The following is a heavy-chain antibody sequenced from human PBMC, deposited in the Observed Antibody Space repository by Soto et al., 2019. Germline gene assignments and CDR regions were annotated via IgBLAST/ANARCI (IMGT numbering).Heavy chain of an antibody. V-gene: IGHV3-7*04. CDR2: IKQDGSEK. D-gene: IGHD5-12*01. CDR3: ARGGRRDGYNLYGMDV. J-gene: IGHJ6*02. CDR1: GFTFSSYW. Sequence: PGGSLRLSCAASGFTFSSYWMSWVRQAPGKGLEWVANIKQDGSEKYYVDSVKGRFTISRDNAKNSLYLQMNSLRAEDTAVYYCARGGRRDGYNLYGMDVWGQGTTVTVS.